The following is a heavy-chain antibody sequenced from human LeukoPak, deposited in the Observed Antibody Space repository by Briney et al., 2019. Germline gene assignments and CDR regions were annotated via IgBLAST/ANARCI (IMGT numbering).Heavy chain of an antibody. Sequence: PGGSLRLSCAASGFTFSSYAMNWVRQAPGKGLEWVSIISGSGGSAYYADSVKGRFTISRDNSKNTLYLQMNSLRAEDTAVYYCAKDTRNYPGYWGQGTLVTVSS. D-gene: IGHD2-15*01. CDR3: AKDTRNYPGY. J-gene: IGHJ4*02. CDR1: GFTFSSYA. V-gene: IGHV3-23*01. CDR2: ISGSGGSA.